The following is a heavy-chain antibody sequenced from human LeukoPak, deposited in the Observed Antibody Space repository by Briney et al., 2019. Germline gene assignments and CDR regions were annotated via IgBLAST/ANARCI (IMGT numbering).Heavy chain of an antibody. D-gene: IGHD1-26*01. J-gene: IGHJ4*02. CDR3: AGHPQRGSYYNA. V-gene: IGHV4-59*08. CDR1: GGSISSYY. CDR2: IYYSGST. Sequence: SETLSLTCTVSGGSISSYYWSWIRQPPGKGLEWIGYIYYSGSTNYNPSLKSRVTISVDTSKNQFSLKLSSVTAADTAVYYCAGHPQRGSYYNAWGQGTLVTVSS.